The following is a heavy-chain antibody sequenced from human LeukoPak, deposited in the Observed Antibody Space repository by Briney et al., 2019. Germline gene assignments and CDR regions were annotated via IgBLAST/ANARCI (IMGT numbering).Heavy chain of an antibody. V-gene: IGHV3-48*02. J-gene: IGHJ6*02. CDR3: AREYYYNYYGMDV. CDR2: ISRISGTI. CDR1: GFTFDSYS. Sequence: PGGSLRLSCAASGFTFDSYSMNWVRQAPGKALEWVSYISRISGTIYYADSVKGRFTISRDNAKNSLYLQMNSLRDEDTAVYYCAREYYYNYYGMDVWGQETTVTVSS.